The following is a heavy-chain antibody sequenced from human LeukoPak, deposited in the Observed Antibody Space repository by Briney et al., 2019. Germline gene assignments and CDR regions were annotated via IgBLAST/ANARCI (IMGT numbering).Heavy chain of an antibody. CDR1: GGSFSGYY. J-gene: IGHJ5*02. Sequence: SETLSLTCAVYGGSFSGYYWSWIRQPPGKGLEWIGEINHSGSTYYNPSLKSRVTISVDTSKNQFSLKLSSVTAADTAVYYCARRRPIVVVVAAWFDPWGQGTLVTVSS. V-gene: IGHV4-34*01. CDR2: INHSGST. CDR3: ARRRPIVVVVAAWFDP. D-gene: IGHD2-15*01.